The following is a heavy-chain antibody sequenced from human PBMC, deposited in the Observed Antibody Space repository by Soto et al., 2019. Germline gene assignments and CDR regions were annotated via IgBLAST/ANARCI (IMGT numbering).Heavy chain of an antibody. CDR3: AGSGSPYYYCGMDV. CDR1: GYTFTSYG. J-gene: IGHJ6*02. D-gene: IGHD1-26*01. CDR2: ISAYNGNT. V-gene: IGHV1-18*04. Sequence: ASVKVSCKASGYTFTSYGISWVRQAPGQGLEWMGWISAYNGNTNYAQKLQGRVTMTTDTSTSTAYVELGSLRSDDTAVYYCAGSGSPYYYCGMDVWGQGTTVTVSS.